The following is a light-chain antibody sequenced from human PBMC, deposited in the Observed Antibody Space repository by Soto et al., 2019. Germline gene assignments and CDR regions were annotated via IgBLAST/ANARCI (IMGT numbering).Light chain of an antibody. J-gene: IGLJ1*01. V-gene: IGLV2-14*01. CDR1: SSDVGGYNY. CDR2: EVS. Sequence: QSVLTQPASVSGSPGQSIAISCTGTSSDVGGYNYVSWYQQDPGKAPKLMIYEVSNRPSGVSNRFSGSKSGNTASLTISGLQAEDEADYYCSSFTSSSILVFGSGTKLTVL. CDR3: SSFTSSSILV.